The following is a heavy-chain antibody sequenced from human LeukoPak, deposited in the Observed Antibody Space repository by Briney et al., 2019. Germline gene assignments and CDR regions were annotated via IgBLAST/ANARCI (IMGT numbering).Heavy chain of an antibody. CDR1: GFIFSGSL. CDR2: IKKDGSEK. J-gene: IGHJ4*02. D-gene: IGHD2-15*01. CDR3: TTDTWYSAGH. Sequence: PGGSLRLSCTASGFIFSGSLMAWIRQAPGKGLEWVAIIKKDGSEKYYVDSMKGRFTISRDNAKNSLFLQMNSLRAEDTAIYYCTTDTWYSAGHWGQGTLVTVSS. V-gene: IGHV3-7*03.